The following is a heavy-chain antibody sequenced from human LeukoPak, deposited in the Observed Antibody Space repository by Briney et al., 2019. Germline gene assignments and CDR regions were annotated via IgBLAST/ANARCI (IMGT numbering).Heavy chain of an antibody. J-gene: IGHJ4*02. CDR3: TTGNWGSFSY. CDR1: RFALSSNF. Sequence: GGSLRLSCAASRFALSSNFMSWVRQAPGKGLEWVGRIKSKTDGGTTDYAAPVKGRFTISRDDSRHTLYLQVNSLNTEDTAVYYCTTGNWGSFSYWGQGTLVTVSS. CDR2: IKSKTDGGTT. D-gene: IGHD7-27*01. V-gene: IGHV3-15*01.